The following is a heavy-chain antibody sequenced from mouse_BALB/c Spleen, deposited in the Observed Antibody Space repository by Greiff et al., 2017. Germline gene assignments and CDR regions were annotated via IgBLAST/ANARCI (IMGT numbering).Heavy chain of an antibody. V-gene: IGHV5-6-5*01. CDR2: ISSGGST. CDR3: ARGGYYRYDEGFAY. D-gene: IGHD2-14*01. Sequence: DVMLVESGGGLVKPGGSLKLSCAASGFTFSSYAMSWVRQTPEKRLEWVASISSGGSTYYPDSVKGRFTISRDNARNILYLQMSSLRSEDTAMYYCARGGYYRYDEGFAYWGQGTLVTVSA. J-gene: IGHJ3*01. CDR1: GFTFSSYA.